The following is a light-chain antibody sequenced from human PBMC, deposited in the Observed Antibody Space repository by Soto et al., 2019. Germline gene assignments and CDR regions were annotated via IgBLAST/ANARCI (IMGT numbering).Light chain of an antibody. CDR1: QSVRNW. CDR3: QQYDGYSPQT. J-gene: IGKJ1*01. CDR2: DSS. V-gene: IGKV1-5*01. Sequence: DIQMTQSPSTLFASVGDRGTITCRASQSVRNWLAWYQQKPGRAPQLLIYDSSTLEPGVPSRFRGSGSGTEFTLTINGLQPDDFATYYCQQYDGYSPQTFGQGTKVDIK.